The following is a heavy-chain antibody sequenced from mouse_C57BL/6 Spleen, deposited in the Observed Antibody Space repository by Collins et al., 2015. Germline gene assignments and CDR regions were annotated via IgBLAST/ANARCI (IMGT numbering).Heavy chain of an antibody. J-gene: IGHJ2*01. Sequence: GKATLTSDTSSSTAYMQFSSLTSEDSAIYFCARGTSVVYFDYWGQGTTLTVSS. D-gene: IGHD1-1*01. V-gene: IGHV1-58*01. CDR3: ARGTSVVYFDY.